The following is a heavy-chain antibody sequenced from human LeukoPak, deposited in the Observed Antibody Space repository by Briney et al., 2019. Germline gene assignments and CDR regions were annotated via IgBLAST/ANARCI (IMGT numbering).Heavy chain of an antibody. CDR2: ISNNGGYT. CDR1: GFTFSSSA. CDR3: AKQLGYCSDGSCYFPY. D-gene: IGHD2-15*01. J-gene: IGHJ4*02. V-gene: IGHV3-23*01. Sequence: GGSLRLSCAASGFTFSSSAMSWVRQAPGRGLEWVSAISNNGGYTYYADSVQGRFTISRDNSKSTLCLQMSSLRAEDTAVYYCAKQLGYCSDGSCYFPYWGQGTLVTVSS.